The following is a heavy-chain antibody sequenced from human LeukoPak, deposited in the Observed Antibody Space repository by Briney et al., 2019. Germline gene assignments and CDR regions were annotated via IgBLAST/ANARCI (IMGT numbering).Heavy chain of an antibody. CDR2: INHSGST. D-gene: IGHD3-22*01. CDR3: ASLSQYYYDSSGYPPADY. V-gene: IGHV4-34*01. Sequence: SETLSLTYAVYGGSFSGYYWSWIRQPPGKGLEWIGEINHSGSTNYNPSLKSRVTISVDTSKNQFFLKLSSVTAADTAVYYCASLSQYYYDSSGYPPADYWGQGTLVTVSS. CDR1: GGSFSGYY. J-gene: IGHJ4*02.